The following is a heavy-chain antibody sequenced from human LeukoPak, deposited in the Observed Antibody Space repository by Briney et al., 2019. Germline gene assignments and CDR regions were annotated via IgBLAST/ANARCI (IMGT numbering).Heavy chain of an antibody. V-gene: IGHV3-30-3*01. D-gene: IGHD3-10*01. Sequence: QPGRSLRLSCAASGFTFSHYAMHWVRQAPGKGLEWVAVISYDGNNKFYADSVKGRFTISRDNSKNTLYLQMNDLRAEDTAVHYGASGRHYYASGSPTDFDYWGQGTLVTVSS. CDR3: ASGRHYYASGSPTDFDY. CDR1: GFTFSHYA. J-gene: IGHJ4*02. CDR2: ISYDGNNK.